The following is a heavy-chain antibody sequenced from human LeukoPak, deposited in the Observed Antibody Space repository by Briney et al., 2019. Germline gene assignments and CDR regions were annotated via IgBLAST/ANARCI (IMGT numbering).Heavy chain of an antibody. J-gene: IGHJ3*02. Sequence: GGSLRLSCAASGFTFSSYAMHWVRQAPGEGLEYVSAISSNGGSTYYANSVKGRFTISRDNSKNTLYLQMGSLRAEDMAVYYCARDQDSGWYNAFDIWGQGTMVTVSS. CDR3: ARDQDSGWYNAFDI. CDR2: ISSNGGST. D-gene: IGHD6-19*01. V-gene: IGHV3-64*01. CDR1: GFTFSSYA.